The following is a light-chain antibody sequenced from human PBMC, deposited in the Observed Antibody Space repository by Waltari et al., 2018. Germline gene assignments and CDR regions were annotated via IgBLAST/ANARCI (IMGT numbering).Light chain of an antibody. J-gene: IGKJ4*01. CDR1: QGVSNT. CDR2: EAS. Sequence: IQLTQSPSSLSSSVGDRVTITCRASQGVSNTFTWYQQKPGKVPKLLIYEASTPQSGVPTRFSGRGAGTDFSLTISSLQPEDFATYYCQHGYIAPLTFGGGTKVEIK. V-gene: IGKV1-13*02. CDR3: QHGYIAPLT.